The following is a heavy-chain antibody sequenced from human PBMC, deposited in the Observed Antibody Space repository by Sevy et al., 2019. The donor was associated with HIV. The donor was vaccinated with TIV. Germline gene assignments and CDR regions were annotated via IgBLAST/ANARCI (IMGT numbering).Heavy chain of an antibody. J-gene: IGHJ6*03. D-gene: IGHD3-22*01. CDR2: ISGSGTRT. CDR3: GKGGGGHYDPDEIGYYFYYYNMDV. V-gene: IGHV3-23*01. CDR1: GFSFDSYG. Sequence: GGSLRLSCAVSGFSFDSYGMTWVRQAPGKGLEWVSGISGSGTRTYYADSVKGRFSISRDNSKNRLYLQMNSLRSEDRAIDYCGKGGGGHYDPDEIGYYFYYYNMDVWGKGTTVTVSS.